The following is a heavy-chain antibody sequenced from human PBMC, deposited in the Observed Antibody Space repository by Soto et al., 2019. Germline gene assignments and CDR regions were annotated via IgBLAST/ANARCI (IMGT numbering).Heavy chain of an antibody. V-gene: IGHV1-8*01. CDR2: MNPNSGNT. CDR3: ARGPRNWGVDY. D-gene: IGHD7-27*01. Sequence: QVQLVQSGAEVKKPGGSVKVSCKAAGYTFTSYDINWVRQATGQDFEWMGWMNPNSGNTAYAQKFQGRVTMTRDTSKSTAFMELSSLTSEDTAVYYCARGPRNWGVDYWGQGTLVTVSS. CDR1: GYTFTSYD. J-gene: IGHJ4*02.